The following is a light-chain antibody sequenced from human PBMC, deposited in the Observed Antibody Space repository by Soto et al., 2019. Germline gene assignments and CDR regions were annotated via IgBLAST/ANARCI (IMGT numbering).Light chain of an antibody. CDR1: SSDIGAFNH. V-gene: IGLV2-14*01. Sequence: QSVLTQTASVSDSPGQSITISCIGTSSDIGAFNHVSWHQQHPGKATKLIIYDVINRPPGVSNRFSGSKTGNTASLIISGLQAEDEADYYCCSSTSGSSFVFGSGTKLTVL. CDR3: CSSTSGSSFV. CDR2: DVI. J-gene: IGLJ1*01.